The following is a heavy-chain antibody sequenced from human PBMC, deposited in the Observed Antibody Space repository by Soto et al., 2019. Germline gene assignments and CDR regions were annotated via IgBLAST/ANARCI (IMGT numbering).Heavy chain of an antibody. Sequence: PGGSLRLSCAASGFTFSDYDMNWVRQAPGKGLEWISYISSSSSSIYYADSVKGRFTISRDNAKNSLYLQMNSLRDDDAAVYYCARSDFWRTLDYWGQGTLVTVSS. J-gene: IGHJ4*02. D-gene: IGHD3-3*01. CDR2: ISSSSSSI. V-gene: IGHV3-48*02. CDR3: ARSDFWRTLDY. CDR1: GFTFSDYD.